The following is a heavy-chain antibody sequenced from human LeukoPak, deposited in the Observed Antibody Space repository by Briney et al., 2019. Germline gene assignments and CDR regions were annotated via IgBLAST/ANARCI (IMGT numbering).Heavy chain of an antibody. CDR3: ARYSYGHYYYYMDV. D-gene: IGHD5-18*01. CDR1: GGSISGYY. CDR2: IYTSGST. Sequence: SETLSLTCTVSGGSISGYYWSWIRQPAGKGLEWIGRIYTSGSTNYNPSLKSRVTMSVDTSKNQFSLKLSSVTAADTAVYYCARYSYGHYYYYMDVWGKGTTVTVSS. V-gene: IGHV4-4*07. J-gene: IGHJ6*03.